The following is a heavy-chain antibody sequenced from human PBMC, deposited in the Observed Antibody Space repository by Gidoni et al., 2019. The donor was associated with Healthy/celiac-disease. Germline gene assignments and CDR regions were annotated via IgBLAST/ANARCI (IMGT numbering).Heavy chain of an antibody. CDR3: ASPGSYGL. CDR1: GFTFRSYA. CDR2: ISYDGSNK. Sequence: QVQLVESGGGVVQPGRSLRLSCAASGFTFRSYAMHWVRQAPGKGLEWVAVISYDGSNKYYADSVKGRFTISRDNSKNTLYLQMNSLRAEDTAVYYCASPGSYGLWGQGTLVTVSS. J-gene: IGHJ4*02. V-gene: IGHV3-30-3*01. D-gene: IGHD5-18*01.